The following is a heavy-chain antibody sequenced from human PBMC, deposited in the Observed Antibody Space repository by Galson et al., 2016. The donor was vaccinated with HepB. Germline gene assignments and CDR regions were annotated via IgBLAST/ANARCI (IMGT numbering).Heavy chain of an antibody. Sequence: SLRLSCAASGFNFSIFWMTWVRQAPGRGLEWVANIKQDGSAKHFVDSVKGRFTASRDNAKNSLYLHMNSLRAEDSAVYYCVRARGFDYWGLGALVTVSS. CDR3: VRARGFDY. CDR1: GFNFSIFW. J-gene: IGHJ4*02. V-gene: IGHV3-7*03. CDR2: IKQDGSAK.